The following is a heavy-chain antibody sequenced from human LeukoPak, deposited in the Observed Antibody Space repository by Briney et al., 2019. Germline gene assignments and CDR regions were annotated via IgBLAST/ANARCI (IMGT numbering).Heavy chain of an antibody. CDR3: ASLSVTGSYGMDV. CDR1: GFTFSSYA. D-gene: IGHD3-9*01. V-gene: IGHV3-30-3*01. CDR2: ISYDGSNK. Sequence: PGRSLRLSCAASGFTFSSYALHWVRQAPGKGLEWVAVISYDGSNKYYADSVKGRFTISRDNAKNSLYLQMNSLRAEDTAVYYCASLSVTGSYGMDVWGKGTTVTVSS. J-gene: IGHJ6*04.